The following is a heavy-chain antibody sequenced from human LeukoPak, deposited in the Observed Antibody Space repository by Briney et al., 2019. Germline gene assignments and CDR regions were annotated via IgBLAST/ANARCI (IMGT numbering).Heavy chain of an antibody. CDR1: GFTFSSYS. V-gene: IGHV3-48*04. CDR3: ANDPYDSSGYYFDY. Sequence: GGSLRLSCVDSGFTFSSYSMNWVRQAPGTGLEWVSYISSSSSTIYYADSVKGRFTISRDNAKNSLYLQMNSLRAEDTAVYYCANDPYDSSGYYFDYWGQGTLVTVSS. D-gene: IGHD3-22*01. CDR2: ISSSSSTI. J-gene: IGHJ4*02.